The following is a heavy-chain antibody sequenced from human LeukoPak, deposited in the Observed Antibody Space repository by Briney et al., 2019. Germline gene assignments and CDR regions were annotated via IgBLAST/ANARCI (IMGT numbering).Heavy chain of an antibody. D-gene: IGHD2-15*01. CDR3: ARRVGYCSGSSCEYFDY. CDR1: GYSFTSHW. CDR2: IYPGDSDT. V-gene: IGHV5-51*01. J-gene: IGHJ4*02. Sequence: GESLKISCKGSGYSFTSHWIGWVRQMPGKGLEWMGIIYPGDSDTRYSPSFQGQVTISADKSISTAYLQWSSLRASDSAMYYCARRVGYCSGSSCEYFDYWGQGTLVTVSS.